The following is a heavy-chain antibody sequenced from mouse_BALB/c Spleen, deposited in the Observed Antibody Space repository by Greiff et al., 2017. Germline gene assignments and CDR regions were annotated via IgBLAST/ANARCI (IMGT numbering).Heavy chain of an antibody. D-gene: IGHD2-10*02. V-gene: IGHV5-6-5*01. Sequence: EVMLVESGGGLVKPGGSLKLSCAASGFTFSSYAMSWVRQTPEKRLEWVASISSGGSTYYPDSVKGRFTISRDNARNILYLQMSSLRSEDTAMYYCAREPSMVTTWYFDVWGAGTTVTVSS. J-gene: IGHJ1*01. CDR1: GFTFSSYA. CDR2: ISSGGST. CDR3: AREPSMVTTWYFDV.